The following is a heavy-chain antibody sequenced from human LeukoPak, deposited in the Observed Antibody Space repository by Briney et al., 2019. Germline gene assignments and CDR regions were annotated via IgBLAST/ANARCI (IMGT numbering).Heavy chain of an antibody. V-gene: IGHV3-48*04. D-gene: IGHD1-26*01. Sequence: PGGSLRLSCAASGFTFSDYRMNWVRQAPGKGLEWISYISNDLSTIHYAASVKGRFTISQDNARNSLYLQMDSLRAEDTAVYFCAKDRSIVGATDAFDIWGQGTMVTVSS. CDR1: GFTFSDYR. J-gene: IGHJ3*02. CDR3: AKDRSIVGATDAFDI. CDR2: ISNDLSTI.